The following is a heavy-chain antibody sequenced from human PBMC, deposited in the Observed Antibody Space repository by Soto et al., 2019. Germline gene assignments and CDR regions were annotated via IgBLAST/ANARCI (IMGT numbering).Heavy chain of an antibody. J-gene: IGHJ4*02. CDR3: ARGPLFSIRAY. CDR1: GGSFSDYY. D-gene: IGHD3-3*01. Sequence: SETLSLTCAVYGGSFSDYYWSWIRQPPGKGLEWIGQINHSGSTNYNPSLKSRVTVSVATSKKQFSLKVTSVTAADTAVYYCARGPLFSIRAYRGQGALVTVPS. CDR2: INHSGST. V-gene: IGHV4-34*01.